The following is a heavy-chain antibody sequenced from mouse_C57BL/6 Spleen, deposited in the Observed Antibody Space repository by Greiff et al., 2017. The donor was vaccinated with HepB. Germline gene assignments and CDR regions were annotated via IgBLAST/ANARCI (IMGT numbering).Heavy chain of an antibody. CDR2: IYPGDGDT. Sequence: QVQLQQSGPELVKPGASVKISCKASGYAFSSSWMNWVKQRPGKGLEWIGRIYPGDGDTNYNGKFKGKAKLTADKSSSTAYMQLSSLTSEDSAVYFCARPYYYGSSPYSFDYWGQGTTLTVSS. J-gene: IGHJ2*01. V-gene: IGHV1-82*01. D-gene: IGHD1-1*01. CDR3: ARPYYYGSSPYSFDY. CDR1: GYAFSSSW.